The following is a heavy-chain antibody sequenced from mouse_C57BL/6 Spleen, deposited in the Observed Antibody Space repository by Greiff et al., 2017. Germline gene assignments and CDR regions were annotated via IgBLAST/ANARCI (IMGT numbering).Heavy chain of an antibody. V-gene: IGHV5-17*01. CDR1: GFTFSDYG. D-gene: IGHD2-4*01. J-gene: IGHJ4*01. CDR2: ISSGSSTI. CDR3: AKARDYDEYYYAMDY. Sequence: EVKLMESGGGLVKPGGSLKLSCAASGFTFSDYGMHWVRQAPEKGLEWVAYISSGSSTIYYADTVKGRFTISRDNAKNTLFLQMTSLRSEDTAMYYCAKARDYDEYYYAMDYWGQGTSVTVSS.